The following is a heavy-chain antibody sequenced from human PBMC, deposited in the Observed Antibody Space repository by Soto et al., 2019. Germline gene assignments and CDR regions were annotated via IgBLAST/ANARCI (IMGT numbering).Heavy chain of an antibody. Sequence: ASVKVSCKASGGTFSSYTISWVRQAPGQGLEWMGRIIPILGIANYAQKFQGRVTITADKSTSTAYMELSSLRSGDTAVYYCARDHYYDSSGYYSLVDYWGQGTLVTVSS. V-gene: IGHV1-69*04. J-gene: IGHJ4*02. CDR1: GGTFSSYT. D-gene: IGHD3-22*01. CDR3: ARDHYYDSSGYYSLVDY. CDR2: IIPILGIA.